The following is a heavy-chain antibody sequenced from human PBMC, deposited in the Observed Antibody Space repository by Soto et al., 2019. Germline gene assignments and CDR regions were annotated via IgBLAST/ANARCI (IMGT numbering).Heavy chain of an antibody. Sequence: QLQLQESGSGLVKPSQTLSLTCAVSGGSISSGGYSWSWIRQPPGKGLEWIGYIYHSGSTYYNPSLKSRVTISVDRSKTQFSLKLSSVTAADTAVYYCARAGSSRYGEYYFDYWGQGTLVTVSS. CDR2: IYHSGST. D-gene: IGHD6-13*01. J-gene: IGHJ4*02. V-gene: IGHV4-30-2*01. CDR1: GGSISSGGYS. CDR3: ARAGSSRYGEYYFDY.